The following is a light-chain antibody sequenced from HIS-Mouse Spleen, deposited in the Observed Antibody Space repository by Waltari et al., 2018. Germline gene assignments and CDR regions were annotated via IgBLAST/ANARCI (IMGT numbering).Light chain of an antibody. CDR1: ALPKKY. V-gene: IGLV3-10*01. CDR2: EDS. J-gene: IGLJ2*01. Sequence: SYELTLPPSVSVSPGQTARITCSGDALPKKYAYWYQQKSGKAPVLVIYEDSKRPSGIPERFSGSSSGTMATLTISGAQVEDEADYYCYSTDSSGNHRVFGGGTKLTVL. CDR3: YSTDSSGNHRV.